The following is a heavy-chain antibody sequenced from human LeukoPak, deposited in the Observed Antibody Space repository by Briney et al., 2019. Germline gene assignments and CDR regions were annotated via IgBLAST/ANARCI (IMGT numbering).Heavy chain of an antibody. J-gene: IGHJ4*02. CDR2: ISWNSGSI. V-gene: IGHV3-9*01. CDR3: ARMKYSSGWYTYFDY. Sequence: GGSLRLSCAASGFIFDDYAMHWVRQAPGKGLEWVSGISWNSGSISYADSVKGRFTISRDNSKNTLYLQMNSLRAEDTAVYYCARMKYSSGWYTYFDYWGQGTLVTVSS. D-gene: IGHD6-19*01. CDR1: GFIFDDYA.